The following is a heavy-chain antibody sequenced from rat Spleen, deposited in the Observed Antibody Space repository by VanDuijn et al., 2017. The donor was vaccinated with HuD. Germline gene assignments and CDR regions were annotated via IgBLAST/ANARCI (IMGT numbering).Heavy chain of an antibody. CDR3: ATDGYYDGTYYSVYVMDA. V-gene: IGHV5-19*01. D-gene: IGHD1-12*02. J-gene: IGHJ4*01. Sequence: EVQLVESGGGLVQPGRSLTLSCEASGFTFSNYGMHWIRQAPTKGLEWVASISPSGGRSNYRDSVKGRFTSSRDNAKSTLYLQMDSLRSEDSATYYCATDGYYDGTYYSVYVMDAWGQGASVTVSS. CDR1: GFTFSNYG. CDR2: ISPSGGRS.